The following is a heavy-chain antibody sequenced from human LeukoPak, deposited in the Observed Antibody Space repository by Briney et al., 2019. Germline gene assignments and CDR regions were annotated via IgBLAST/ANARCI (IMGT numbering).Heavy chain of an antibody. CDR3: ARALYSSGWLLYGMDV. D-gene: IGHD6-19*01. CDR2: INTYNGNT. Sequence: ASVKVSCKASGYTFTSYGFSWVRQAPGQGLEWMGWINTYNGNTNYAQKLQGRVTMTTDTSTSTAYMELGSLRSDDTAVYYCARALYSSGWLLYGMDVWGKGTTVTVSS. V-gene: IGHV1-18*01. J-gene: IGHJ6*04. CDR1: GYTFTSYG.